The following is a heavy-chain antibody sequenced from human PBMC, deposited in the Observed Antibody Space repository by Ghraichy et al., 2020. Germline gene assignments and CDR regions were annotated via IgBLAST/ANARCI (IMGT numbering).Heavy chain of an antibody. V-gene: IGHV4-59*01. Sequence: SETLSLTCTVSGGSISSYYWSWIRQPPGKGLEWIGYIYYSGSTNYNPSLKSRVTISVDTSKNQFSLKLSSVTAADTAVYYCARVDGLGYCSGGSCFSTFDYWDQGTLVTVSS. CDR2: IYYSGST. D-gene: IGHD2-15*01. CDR3: ARVDGLGYCSGGSCFSTFDY. J-gene: IGHJ4*02. CDR1: GGSISSYY.